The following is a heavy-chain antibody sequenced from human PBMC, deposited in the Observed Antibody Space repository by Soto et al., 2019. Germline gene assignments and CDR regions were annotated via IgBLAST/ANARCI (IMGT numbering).Heavy chain of an antibody. CDR1: GYTFTGYY. V-gene: IGHV1-2*04. CDR3: ARAGYDILTGPTGGFDP. D-gene: IGHD3-9*01. J-gene: IGHJ5*02. CDR2: INPNSGGT. Sequence: ASVKVSCKASGYTFTGYYMHWVRQAPGQGLEWMGWINPNSGGTNYAQKFQGWVTMTRDTSISTAYMELSRLRSDDTAVYYRARAGYDILTGPTGGFDPWGQGTLVTVSS.